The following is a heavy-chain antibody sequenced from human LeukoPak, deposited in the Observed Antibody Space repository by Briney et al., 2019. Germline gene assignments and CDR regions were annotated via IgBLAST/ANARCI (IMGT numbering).Heavy chain of an antibody. V-gene: IGHV4-4*09. D-gene: IGHD5-24*01. CDR1: GGSISSYY. J-gene: IGHJ5*02. CDR2: IYTSGST. CDR3: ARHGSVGRDGHNKGWFDP. Sequence: SETLSLTCTVSGGSISSYYWSWIRQPPGKGLEWNGYIYTSGSTNYNPSLKSRVTISVDTSKNQFSLKLSSVTAADTAVYYCARHGSVGRDGHNKGWFDPWGQGTLVTVSS.